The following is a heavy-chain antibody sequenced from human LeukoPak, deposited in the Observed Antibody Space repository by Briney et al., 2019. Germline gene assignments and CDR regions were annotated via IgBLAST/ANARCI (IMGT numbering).Heavy chain of an antibody. CDR2: ISYDGSNK. D-gene: IGHD5-12*01. V-gene: IGHV3-30*18. CDR1: GFTFSSYG. Sequence: GGSLRLSCAASGFTFSSYGMHWVRQAPGKGLEWVAVISYDGSNKYYADSVKGRFTISRDNSKITLYLQMNSLRAEDTAVYYCAKSYNGYESKPDYWGQGTLVTVSS. J-gene: IGHJ4*02. CDR3: AKSYNGYESKPDY.